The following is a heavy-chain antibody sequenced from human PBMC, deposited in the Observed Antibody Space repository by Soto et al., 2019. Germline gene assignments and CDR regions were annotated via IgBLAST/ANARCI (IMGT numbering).Heavy chain of an antibody. Sequence: EVQLLESGGGLVQPGGSLRLSCAASGFTFISYAMTWVRQAPGKGLEWVSTLPGRGGGYDTYYAGSVKGRFTISRDNSKNTLYLQRNYLRAEDTAVYYCAKGVWSGFGVYFDSWGQGTLVTVSS. D-gene: IGHD3-3*01. CDR3: AKGVWSGFGVYFDS. CDR1: GFTFISYA. V-gene: IGHV3-23*01. CDR2: LPGRGGGYDT. J-gene: IGHJ4*02.